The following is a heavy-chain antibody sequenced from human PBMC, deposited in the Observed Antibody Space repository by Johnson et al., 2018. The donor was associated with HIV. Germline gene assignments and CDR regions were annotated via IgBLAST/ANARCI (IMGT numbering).Heavy chain of an antibody. CDR1: GFTFSSYA. CDR3: AKGLGSSDAFDI. Sequence: VQLVESGGGVVQPGRSLRLSCAASGFTFSSYAMHWVRQAPGKGLEWVSVIYSGGSTYYADSVKGRFTISRDNSKNTLNLQMNSLRAEDTAVYYCAKGLGSSDAFDIWGQGTMVTVSS. J-gene: IGHJ3*02. D-gene: IGHD3-16*01. CDR2: IYSGGST. V-gene: IGHV3-NL1*01.